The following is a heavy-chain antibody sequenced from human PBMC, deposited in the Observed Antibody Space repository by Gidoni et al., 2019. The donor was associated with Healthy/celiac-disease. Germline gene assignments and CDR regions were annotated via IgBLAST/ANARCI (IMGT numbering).Heavy chain of an antibody. Sequence: EVQLVESGGGLVQPGGSLRLSCAASGFTFSSYEMNWVRQAPGKGLEWVPYISSSGSTIYYADSVKGRFTISRDNAKNSLYLQMNSLRAEDTAVYYCARTYYDYIWGSYRAYYFDYWGQGTLVTVSS. CDR1: GFTFSSYE. V-gene: IGHV3-48*03. CDR2: ISSSGSTI. CDR3: ARTYYDYIWGSYRAYYFDY. D-gene: IGHD3-16*01. J-gene: IGHJ4*02.